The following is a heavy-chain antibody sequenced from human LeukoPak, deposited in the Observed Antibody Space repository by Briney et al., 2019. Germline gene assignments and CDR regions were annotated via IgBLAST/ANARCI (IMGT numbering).Heavy chain of an antibody. Sequence: GRSLRLSCAASGFTFSSYGMHWVRQAPGKGLEWVAVISYDGSNKYYADSVKGRFTISRDNSKNTLYLQMNNLRAEDTAVYYCAKDSIAVSGPGYYWGQGTLVTVSS. CDR3: AKDSIAVSGPGYY. CDR2: ISYDGSNK. J-gene: IGHJ4*02. CDR1: GFTFSSYG. V-gene: IGHV3-30*18. D-gene: IGHD6-19*01.